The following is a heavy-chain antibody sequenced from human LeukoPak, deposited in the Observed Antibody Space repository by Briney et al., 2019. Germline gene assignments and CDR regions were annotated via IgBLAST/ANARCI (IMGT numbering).Heavy chain of an antibody. J-gene: IGHJ4*02. Sequence: PSETLSLTCTVSGGSISSYYWSWIRQPPGKGLEWIGYIYYSGSTNYNPSLKSRVTISVDTSKNQFSLKLSSVTAADTAVYYCAREDNDYGGTTPFFDYWGQGTLVTVSS. CDR2: IYYSGST. D-gene: IGHD4-23*01. CDR1: GGSISSYY. V-gene: IGHV4-59*01. CDR3: AREDNDYGGTTPFFDY.